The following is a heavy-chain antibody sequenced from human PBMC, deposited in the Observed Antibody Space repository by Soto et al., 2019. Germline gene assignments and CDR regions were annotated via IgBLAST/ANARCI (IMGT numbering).Heavy chain of an antibody. CDR2: INAANGDT. J-gene: IGHJ5*02. Sequence: ASVTVYCTASGSTITRDGIHWVRQTPGQRLEWMGWINAANGDTKYSPKFQGRVTITRDTSASTAYMELSSLRSEDTAVYYCVRRHVSATGIDWFDPWGQGTLVTVSS. CDR1: GSTITRDG. D-gene: IGHD6-13*01. CDR3: VRRHVSATGIDWFDP. V-gene: IGHV1-3*01.